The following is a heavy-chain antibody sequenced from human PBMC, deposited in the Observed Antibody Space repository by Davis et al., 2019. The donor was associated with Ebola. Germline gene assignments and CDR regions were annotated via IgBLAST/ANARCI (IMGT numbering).Heavy chain of an antibody. D-gene: IGHD2-2*01. Sequence: ASVKVSCKTSGYSFTSYGISWVRQAPGQGLEWMGWISGYNGNTKYAQKFQGRVTMTTDTSTSTAHMELRSLRSDDTALYYCARDLVPPGDMQVVGYHWFDPWGQGTLVTVSS. CDR1: GYSFTSYG. CDR3: ARDLVPPGDMQVVGYHWFDP. V-gene: IGHV1-18*01. CDR2: ISGYNGNT. J-gene: IGHJ5*02.